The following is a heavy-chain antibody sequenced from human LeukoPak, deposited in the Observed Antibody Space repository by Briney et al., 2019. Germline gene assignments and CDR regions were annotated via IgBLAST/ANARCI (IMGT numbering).Heavy chain of an antibody. D-gene: IGHD4-17*01. CDR2: ISYDASNK. Sequence: PGRSLRLSCAASGFTFSNYAMHWVRQAPGKGLEWVAVISYDASNKYYADSVKGRFTISRDNSKNTLYLQMNSLRSEDTAVYYCARDDYGDYGLVDFWGQGTLVTVSS. CDR3: ARDDYGDYGLVDF. J-gene: IGHJ4*02. CDR1: GFTFSNYA. V-gene: IGHV3-30-3*01.